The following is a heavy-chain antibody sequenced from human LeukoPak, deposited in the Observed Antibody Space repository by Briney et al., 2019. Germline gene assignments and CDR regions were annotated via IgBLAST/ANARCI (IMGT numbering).Heavy chain of an antibody. Sequence: ASVKVSCKASGYTFTGYHMHWVRQAPGQGLEWMGRINPNSGDTNYAQKFQGRVTMTRDTSISTAYMELSRLRSDDTAVYYCAGAAAGTDWFDPWGQGTLVTVSS. CDR2: INPNSGDT. CDR3: AGAAAGTDWFDP. CDR1: GYTFTGYH. V-gene: IGHV1-2*06. J-gene: IGHJ5*02. D-gene: IGHD6-13*01.